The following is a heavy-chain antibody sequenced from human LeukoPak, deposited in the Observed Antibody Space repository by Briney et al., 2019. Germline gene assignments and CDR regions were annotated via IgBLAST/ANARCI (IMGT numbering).Heavy chain of an antibody. Sequence: GTSLRLSCAASGFTFSSYGMHWVRQAPGKGLEWVAVISYDGSNKYYADSVKGRFTISRDNSKNTLYLQMNSLRAEDTAVYYCAKPLYYYDSSGQYYFDYWGQGTLVTVSS. J-gene: IGHJ4*02. V-gene: IGHV3-30*18. CDR3: AKPLYYYDSSGQYYFDY. CDR1: GFTFSSYG. CDR2: ISYDGSNK. D-gene: IGHD3-22*01.